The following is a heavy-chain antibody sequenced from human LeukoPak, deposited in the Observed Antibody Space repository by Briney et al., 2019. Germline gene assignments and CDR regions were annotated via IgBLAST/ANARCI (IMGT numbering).Heavy chain of an antibody. CDR2: IYPDDSDT. J-gene: IGHJ4*02. CDR3: AIFYYGSGSYQDN. Sequence: GESLKISCKGSGYSFTSYWIGWVRQMPGKGLGWMGMIYPDDSDTRYSPPFQGQVTISADKSISTAYLQWSSLKASDTAMYYCAIFYYGSGSYQDNWGQGSLVTVSS. D-gene: IGHD3-10*01. V-gene: IGHV5-51*01. CDR1: GYSFTSYW.